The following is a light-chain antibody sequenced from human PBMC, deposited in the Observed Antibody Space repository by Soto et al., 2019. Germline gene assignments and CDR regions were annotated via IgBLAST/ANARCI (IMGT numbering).Light chain of an antibody. CDR1: QSIRNY. CDR2: AAS. CDR3: QQSYNTLSWT. Sequence: DFKMTQSPSSLSASVGDRGTITCRAIQSIRNYLNWYQQKLGKAPKLLIYAASHLQSGVPSRFRGSGSGTDFTLTISSLQTEDFATYYGQQSYNTLSWTFGQVNKV. J-gene: IGKJ1*01. V-gene: IGKV1-39*01.